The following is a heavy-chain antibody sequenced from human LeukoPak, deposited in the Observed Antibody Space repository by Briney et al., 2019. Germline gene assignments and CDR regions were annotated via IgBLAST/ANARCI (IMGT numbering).Heavy chain of an antibody. CDR1: GFTFSDYY. D-gene: IGHD3-10*01. V-gene: IGHV3-11*01. Sequence: PGGSLRLSCAASGFTFSDYYMSWIRQAPGKGLEWVSYISSSGSTIYYADSAKGRFTISRDNAKNSLYLQMNSLRAEDTALYYCAKDATWFGELSHHPWYYFDYWGQGTLVTVSS. CDR3: AKDATWFGELSHHPWYYFDY. J-gene: IGHJ4*02. CDR2: ISSSGSTI.